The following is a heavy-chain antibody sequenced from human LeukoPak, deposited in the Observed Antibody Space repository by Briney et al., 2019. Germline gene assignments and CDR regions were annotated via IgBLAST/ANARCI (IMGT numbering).Heavy chain of an antibody. CDR2: INPNSGGT. CDR3: AISIAAASDAFDI. CDR1: GYTFTGYY. J-gene: IGHJ3*02. V-gene: IGHV1-2*02. D-gene: IGHD6-13*01. Sequence: GASVKASCKASGYTFTGYYMHWVRQAPGQGLEWMGWINPNSGGTNYAQKFQGRVTMTRDTSISTAYMELSRLRSDDTAVYYCAISIAAASDAFDIWGQGTMVTVSS.